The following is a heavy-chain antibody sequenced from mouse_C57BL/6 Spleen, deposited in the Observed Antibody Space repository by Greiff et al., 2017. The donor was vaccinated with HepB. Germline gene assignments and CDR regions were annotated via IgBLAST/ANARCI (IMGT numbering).Heavy chain of an antibody. Sequence: LVESGGGLVKPGGSLKLSCAASGFTFSDYGMHWVRQAPEKGLEWVAYISSGSSTIYYADTVKGRFTISRDNAKNTLFLQMTRLRSEDTAMYYCAKADYYGSSYYAMDYWGQGTSVTVAS. J-gene: IGHJ4*01. D-gene: IGHD1-1*01. CDR1: GFTFSDYG. V-gene: IGHV5-17*01. CDR3: AKADYYGSSYYAMDY. CDR2: ISSGSSTI.